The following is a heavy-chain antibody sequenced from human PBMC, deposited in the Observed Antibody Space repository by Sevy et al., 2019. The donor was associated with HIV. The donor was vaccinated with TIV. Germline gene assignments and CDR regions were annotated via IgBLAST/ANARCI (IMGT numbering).Heavy chain of an antibody. Sequence: ASVKVSCQASGYTFRHYWIHWMRQAPGQGPEWMGWINPNNGDTLYAQTFQGRVTMTRDISISAAYMELNWPSSDDTAVYYCARDAGIYGPPWLFDPWGQGTLVTVSS. V-gene: IGHV1-2*02. CDR1: GYTFRHYW. J-gene: IGHJ5*02. CDR3: ARDAGIYGPPWLFDP. D-gene: IGHD3-10*01. CDR2: INPNNGDT.